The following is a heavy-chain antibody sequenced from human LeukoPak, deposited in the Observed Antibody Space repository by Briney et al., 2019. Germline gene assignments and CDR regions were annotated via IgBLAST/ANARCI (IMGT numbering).Heavy chain of an antibody. Sequence: GGSLRLSCAASGFTFSNYWMTWVRQAPGKGLEWVANIKVDGSDKNYVDSVKGRFTISRDNTKNSLYLQMNSLRAEDTAVYYCSRGGRNLDYWGQGTLVTVSS. CDR3: SRGGRNLDY. J-gene: IGHJ4*02. V-gene: IGHV3-7*01. D-gene: IGHD1-14*01. CDR1: GFTFSNYW. CDR2: IKVDGSDK.